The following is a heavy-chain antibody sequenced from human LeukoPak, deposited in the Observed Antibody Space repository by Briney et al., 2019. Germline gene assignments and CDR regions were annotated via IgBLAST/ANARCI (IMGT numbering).Heavy chain of an antibody. J-gene: IGHJ4*01. CDR3: ARGPRTTGCLQTFY. D-gene: IGHD2-8*01. CDR2: INGDGSST. Sequence: DGSLPVSRVDSAFSFGIHWMHRVRQAPGKGLVWVSRINGDGSSTSYADSVKGRFTISRDNAKNTLYLQMNSLRAEDTAVYYCARGPRTTGCLQTFYWGQG. V-gene: IGHV3-74*01. CDR1: AFSFGIHW.